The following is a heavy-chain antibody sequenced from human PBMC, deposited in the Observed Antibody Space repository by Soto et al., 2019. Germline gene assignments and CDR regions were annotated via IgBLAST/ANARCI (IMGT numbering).Heavy chain of an antibody. J-gene: IGHJ4*02. CDR3: AKDPDIGGWYQTDLDY. V-gene: IGHV3-23*01. CDR1: GFIFSSFA. Sequence: EVQLLESGGGLVQPGGSLRLSCAASGFIFSSFAMSWVRQAPGKGLEWVSTISNNGGSTYSADSVKGRFTISRDNSKNTLYLQMNSLRAEDTAVYYCAKDPDIGGWYQTDLDYWGQGTLVTVSS. CDR2: ISNNGGST. D-gene: IGHD6-19*01.